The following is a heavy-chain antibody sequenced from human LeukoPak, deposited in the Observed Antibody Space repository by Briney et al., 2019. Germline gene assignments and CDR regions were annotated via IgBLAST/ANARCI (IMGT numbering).Heavy chain of an antibody. V-gene: IGHV1-24*01. J-gene: IGHJ4*02. CDR2: FDPEDGET. CDR3: ARDFYDSSGYTTVGIDY. CDR1: GYTLTELS. Sequence: GASVKVSCKVSGYTLTELSMHWVRQAPGKGLEWMGGFDPEDGETIYAQKFQGRVTMTEDTSTDTAYMELSSLRSEDTAVYYCARDFYDSSGYTTVGIDYWGQGTLVTVSS. D-gene: IGHD3-22*01.